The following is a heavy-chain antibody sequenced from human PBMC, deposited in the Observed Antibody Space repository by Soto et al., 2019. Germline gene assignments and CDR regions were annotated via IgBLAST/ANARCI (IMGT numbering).Heavy chain of an antibody. V-gene: IGHV3-30*03. Sequence: QVQLVESGGGVVQPGRSLRLSCAASGFIFSAYGMHWVRQAPGKGLEWVAVISHDGSNSHYADSVKGRFIISRDNSKNTLYLQMNSLRTEDTAVYSCVIYSNGPGYYYGVDVWGQGTTVTVSS. CDR2: ISHDGSNS. J-gene: IGHJ6*02. CDR3: VIYSNGPGYYYGVDV. D-gene: IGHD4-4*01. CDR1: GFIFSAYG.